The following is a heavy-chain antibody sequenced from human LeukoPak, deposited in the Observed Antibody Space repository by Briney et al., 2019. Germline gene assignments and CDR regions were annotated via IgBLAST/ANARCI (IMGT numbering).Heavy chain of an antibody. Sequence: PGGSLRLSCAASGFTVSSNYMSWVRQAPGKGLEWVSVIYSGGTTYYADSVKGRFTIFRDNSKNTLYLQMGSLRTEDTAVYYCATATGRAPNWFGPWGLGTLVTVSS. J-gene: IGHJ5*02. CDR1: GFTVSSNY. V-gene: IGHV3-66*02. CDR2: IYSGGTT. D-gene: IGHD1-14*01. CDR3: ATATGRAPNWFGP.